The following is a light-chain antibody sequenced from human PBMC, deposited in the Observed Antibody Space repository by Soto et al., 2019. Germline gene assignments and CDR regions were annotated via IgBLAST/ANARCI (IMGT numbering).Light chain of an antibody. CDR1: QNIADY. Sequence: DIQMTQSPSSLSASAGDTVTITCRASQNIADYLSWYQQKPGKAPKLLMYSSSILYDGVSSRFSGDGSGTAFTLTITGLQPEDFATYYCLQTFTTHITFGGGTTVEVK. V-gene: IGKV1-39*01. CDR3: LQTFTTHIT. J-gene: IGKJ4*01. CDR2: SSS.